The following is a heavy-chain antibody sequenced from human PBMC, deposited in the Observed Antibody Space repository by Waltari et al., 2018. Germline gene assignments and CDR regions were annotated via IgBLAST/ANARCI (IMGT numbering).Heavy chain of an antibody. V-gene: IGHV3-33*01. J-gene: IGHJ4*02. D-gene: IGHD6-6*01. CDR2: IWYDGSNK. Sequence: QVQLVESGGGVVQPGRSLRLSGAASGFTFSSYGMHWVRQAPGKGLEWVAVIWYDGSNKYYADSVKGRFTISRDNSKNTLYLQMNSLRAEDTAVYYCAREDSSSSFLPDWGQGTLVTVSS. CDR3: AREDSSSSFLPD. CDR1: GFTFSSYG.